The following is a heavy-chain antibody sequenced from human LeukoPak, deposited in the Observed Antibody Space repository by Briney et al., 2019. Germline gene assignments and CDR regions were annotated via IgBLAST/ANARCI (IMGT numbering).Heavy chain of an antibody. CDR2: INHSGST. CDR1: GGSFSGYY. J-gene: IGHJ4*02. V-gene: IGHV4-34*01. D-gene: IGHD1-1*01. CDR3: ARRAYSAAYWKHFDY. Sequence: SETLSLTCAVYGGSFSGYYWSWIRQPPGKGLEWIGEINHSGSTNYNPSLKSRVTISVDTSKNQFSLKLNSVTAADTAVYFCARRAYSAAYWKHFDYWGQGTLVTVSS.